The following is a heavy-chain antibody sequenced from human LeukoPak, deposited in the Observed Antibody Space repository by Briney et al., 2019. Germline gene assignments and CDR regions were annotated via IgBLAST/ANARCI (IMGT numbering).Heavy chain of an antibody. CDR3: ASWHKAAAVQSWDAFDI. D-gene: IGHD6-13*01. CDR1: GGSISSYY. V-gene: IGHV4-59*01. J-gene: IGHJ3*02. CDR2: IYYSGST. Sequence: SSETLSLTCTVSGGSISSYYWSWIRQPPGKGLEWIGYIYYSGSTNYNPSLKSRVTISVDTSKNQFSLKLSSVTAADTAVYYCASWHKAAAVQSWDAFDIWGQGTMVTVSS.